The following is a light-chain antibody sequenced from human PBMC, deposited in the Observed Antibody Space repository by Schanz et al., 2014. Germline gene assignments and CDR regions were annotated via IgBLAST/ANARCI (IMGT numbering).Light chain of an antibody. Sequence: QSVLTQPASVSGSPGQSITLSCTGTSSDVGGYNYVSWYQHHPGKAPKLMIYDVNNRPSGVPDRFSGSKSGTSASLAITGLQAEDEADYYCQSYDISLSVLYVFGTGTKLTVL. J-gene: IGLJ1*01. CDR2: DVN. CDR3: QSYDISLSVLYV. V-gene: IGLV2-14*03. CDR1: SSDVGGYNY.